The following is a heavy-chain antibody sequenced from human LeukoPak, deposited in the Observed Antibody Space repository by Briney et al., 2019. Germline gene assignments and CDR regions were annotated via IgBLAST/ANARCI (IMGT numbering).Heavy chain of an antibody. V-gene: IGHV4-4*07. CDR2: IYTSGST. J-gene: IGHJ6*03. CDR1: GGSISSYY. D-gene: IGHD6-6*01. CDR3: ARDSQYSSSSRDDMDV. Sequence: KPSETPSLTCTVSGGSISSYYWSWIRQPAGKGLEWIGRIYTSGSTNYNPSLKSRVTISVDKSKNQFSLKLSSVTAADTAVYYCARDSQYSSSSRDDMDVWGKGTTVTVSS.